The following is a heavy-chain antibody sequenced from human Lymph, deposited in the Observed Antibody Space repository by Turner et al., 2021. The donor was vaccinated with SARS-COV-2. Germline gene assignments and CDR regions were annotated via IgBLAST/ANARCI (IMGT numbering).Heavy chain of an antibody. CDR2: SYYSGSN. Sequence: QVQLQESGPGLVKPSQTLSLPCTVSGGSISSGGYYWSWIRQHPGKGLEWIGYSYYSGSNYYNPSLKSRVTISVDTSKNQFSLKLSSVTAADTAVYYCARGPITMFRGALWSFDIWGQGTMVTVSS. CDR1: GGSISSGGYY. D-gene: IGHD3-10*01. V-gene: IGHV4-31*03. CDR3: ARGPITMFRGALWSFDI. J-gene: IGHJ3*02.